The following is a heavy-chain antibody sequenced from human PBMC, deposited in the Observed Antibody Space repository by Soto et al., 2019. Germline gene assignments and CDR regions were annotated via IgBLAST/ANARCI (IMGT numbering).Heavy chain of an antibody. Sequence: SETLSLTCAVCGGSFSGYYWSWIRQPPGKGLEWIGEINHSGSTNYNPSLKSRVTISVDTSKNQFSLKLSSVTAADTAVYYCARARLYYDFLRYYGMDVWGQGTTVTVSS. CDR1: GGSFSGYY. V-gene: IGHV4-34*01. D-gene: IGHD3-3*01. CDR3: ARARLYYDFLRYYGMDV. CDR2: INHSGST. J-gene: IGHJ6*02.